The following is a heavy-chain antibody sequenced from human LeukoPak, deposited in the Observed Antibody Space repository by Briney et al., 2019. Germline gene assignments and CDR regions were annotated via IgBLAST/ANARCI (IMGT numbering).Heavy chain of an antibody. CDR1: GDSVSSNSAD. V-gene: IGHV6-1*01. CDR3: ARASLTVKSRWYYFDY. CDR2: TYYRSKWYN. D-gene: IGHD4-17*01. J-gene: IGHJ4*02. Sequence: SQTLSLTCAISGDSVSSNSADWNWIRQAPSRGLEWLGRTYYRSKWYNDYAVSVKSRITINPDISKNQFSLQLNSVTTEDTAVYYCARASLTVKSRWYYFDYWGQGTLVTVSS.